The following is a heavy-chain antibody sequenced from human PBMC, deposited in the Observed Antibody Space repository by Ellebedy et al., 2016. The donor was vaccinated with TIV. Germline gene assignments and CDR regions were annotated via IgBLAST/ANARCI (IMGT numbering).Heavy chain of an antibody. V-gene: IGHV3-23*01. CDR3: ARDREDRKGNFDY. CDR2: ISGSGGST. CDR1: GFTVSSNY. Sequence: GESLKISCAASGFTVSSNYMSWVRQAPGKGLEWVSAISGSGGSTYYADSVKGRFTISRDNSKNTLYLQMNSLRAEDTAVYYCARDREDRKGNFDYWGQGTLVTVSS. J-gene: IGHJ4*02. D-gene: IGHD3-10*01.